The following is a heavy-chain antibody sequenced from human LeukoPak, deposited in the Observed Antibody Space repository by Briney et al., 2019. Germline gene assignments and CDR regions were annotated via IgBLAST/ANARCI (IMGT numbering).Heavy chain of an antibody. CDR2: ISAYNGNT. D-gene: IGHD1-26*01. CDR3: ARMKGDHSGSYYFDY. V-gene: IGHV1-18*01. Sequence: ASVKVSCKASGYTFTSYGISWVRQAPGQGLEWMGWISAYNGNTNYAQKLQGRVTMTTDTSTNTAYMELRSLGSDDAAVYYCARMKGDHSGSYYFDYWGQGTLVTVSS. J-gene: IGHJ4*02. CDR1: GYTFTSYG.